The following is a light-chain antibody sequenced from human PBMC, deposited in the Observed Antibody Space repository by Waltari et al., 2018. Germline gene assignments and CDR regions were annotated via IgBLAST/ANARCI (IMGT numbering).Light chain of an antibody. J-gene: IGKJ1*01. CDR3: QQYNNWPWT. Sequence: ATLSVSPGERATLSCRASQSVSNTLAWYQQKPGQAPRLLIYDASIGATGIPARFSGSGSGREFTLTISSLQSEDFAVYYCQQYNNWPWTFGQGTKVEIK. V-gene: IGKV3-15*01. CDR1: QSVSNT. CDR2: DAS.